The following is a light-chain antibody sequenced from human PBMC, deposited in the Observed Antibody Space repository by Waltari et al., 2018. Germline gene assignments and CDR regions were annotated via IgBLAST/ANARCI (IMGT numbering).Light chain of an antibody. Sequence: DIQMTQSPSSVSASVGDRVTITCRARQGISSSLAWYQQKPGNVPNLLIYAASSLQSGVPSRFSGSGSGTDFTLTISSLQPEDSATYYCQQAKSFPLTFGPGTKVDIK. J-gene: IGKJ3*01. CDR3: QQAKSFPLT. CDR2: AAS. CDR1: QGISSS. V-gene: IGKV1-12*01.